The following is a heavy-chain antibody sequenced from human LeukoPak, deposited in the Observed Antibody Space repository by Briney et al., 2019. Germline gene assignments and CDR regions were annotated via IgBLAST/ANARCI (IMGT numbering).Heavy chain of an antibody. CDR2: INPNSGGT. D-gene: IGHD3-22*01. CDR3: ARFRGYYDSSGYYYEDY. CDR1: GYTFTGYY. J-gene: IGHJ4*02. Sequence: GASVKVSCKASGYTFTGYYMHWVRQAPGQGLEWMGWINPNSGGTNYAQKFQGRVTMTRDTSISTAYMELSRLRSDDTAVYYCARFRGYYDSSGYYYEDYWGQGTLVTVSS. V-gene: IGHV1-2*02.